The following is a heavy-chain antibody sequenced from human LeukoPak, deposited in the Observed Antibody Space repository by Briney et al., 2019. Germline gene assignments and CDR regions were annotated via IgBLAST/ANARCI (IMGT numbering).Heavy chain of an antibody. Sequence: KVSCKTSGYSFTSYWIGWVRQMPGEGLEWMGIIYPGEADTRYSPPFQGPLTISADKSITTAYLQWSSLKASDTAMYYCVRTHRLGNHARGSFDYWGQGTPVTASS. V-gene: IGHV5-51*01. CDR1: GYSFTSYW. CDR2: IYPGEADT. J-gene: IGHJ4*02. CDR3: VRTHRLGNHARGSFDY. D-gene: IGHD1-14*01.